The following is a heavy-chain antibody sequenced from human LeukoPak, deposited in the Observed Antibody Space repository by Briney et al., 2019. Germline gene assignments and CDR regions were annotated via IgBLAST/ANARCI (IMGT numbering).Heavy chain of an antibody. CDR2: ISSSGAHL. CDR3: ATGGY. Sequence: GGSLRLSCAASGFSFSDYYMGWIRQAPGKGLEWVSYISSSGAHLYYADSVKGRFTISRDNAKNSLYLQMNSLRAEDTAVYYCATGGYWGQGTLVTVSS. J-gene: IGHJ4*02. CDR1: GFSFSDYY. D-gene: IGHD1-14*01. V-gene: IGHV3-11*01.